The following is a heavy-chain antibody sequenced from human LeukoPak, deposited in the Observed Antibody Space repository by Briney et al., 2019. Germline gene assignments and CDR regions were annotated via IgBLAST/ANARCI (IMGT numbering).Heavy chain of an antibody. V-gene: IGHV5-51*01. CDR1: GYSFTSYW. D-gene: IGHD6-13*01. CDR3: ARLETAAGFDY. Sequence: GESLKISCKGSGYSFTSYWIGWVRQMAGKGLEWMGIIYPGDSDTRYSPSFQGQVTISADKSISTAYLQWSGLKASDTAMYYCARLETAAGFDYWGQGTLVTVSS. J-gene: IGHJ4*02. CDR2: IYPGDSDT.